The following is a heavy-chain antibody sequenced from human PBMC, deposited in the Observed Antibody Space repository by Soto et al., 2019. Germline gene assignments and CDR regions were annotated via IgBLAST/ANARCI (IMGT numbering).Heavy chain of an antibody. V-gene: IGHV1-18*01. CDR2: ISAYSGNT. Sequence: ASVKVSCKASGYTFTSYDINWVRQATGQGLEWMGWISAYSGNTNYAQKLQGRVTMTTDTSTSTAYMELRSLRSDDTAVYYCARIAVAGTGWFDPWGQGTLVTVSS. CDR1: GYTFTSYD. D-gene: IGHD6-19*01. CDR3: ARIAVAGTGWFDP. J-gene: IGHJ5*02.